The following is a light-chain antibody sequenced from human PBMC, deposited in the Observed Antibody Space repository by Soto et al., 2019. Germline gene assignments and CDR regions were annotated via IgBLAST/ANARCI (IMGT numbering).Light chain of an antibody. J-gene: IGLJ2*01. CDR3: QTWGTDIVV. Sequence: QSVLTQSPSASASLGASVKLTCTLSSGHSSYAIAWHQQQPEKGPRYLMKLNSDGSHSKGDGIPDRFSGSSPGAERYLTISSLQSEDEADYYCQTWGTDIVVFGGGTKLTVL. CDR1: SGHSSYA. V-gene: IGLV4-69*01. CDR2: LNSDGSH.